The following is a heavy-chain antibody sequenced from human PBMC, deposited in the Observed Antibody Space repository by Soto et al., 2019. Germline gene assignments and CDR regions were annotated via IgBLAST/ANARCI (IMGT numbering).Heavy chain of an antibody. V-gene: IGHV1-3*01. J-gene: IGHJ6*02. Sequence: QVQLVQSGAEVKKPGASVKVSCKASGYTFTSYAMHWVRTAPGQRLEWMGWINAGNGNTKYSQKFQGRVTITRDTSASTAYMELSSLRSEDTAVYYCARDSYEGRYFDWLSPTYGMDVWGQGTKVTVSS. CDR3: ARDSYEGRYFDWLSPTYGMDV. CDR2: INAGNGNT. D-gene: IGHD3-9*01. CDR1: GYTFTSYA.